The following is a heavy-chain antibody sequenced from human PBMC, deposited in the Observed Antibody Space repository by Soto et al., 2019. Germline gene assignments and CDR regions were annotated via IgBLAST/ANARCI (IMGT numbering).Heavy chain of an antibody. CDR2: IKSDGSST. CDR1: GFTFRSSW. J-gene: IGHJ4*02. V-gene: IGHV3-74*01. CDR3: TRDQVDKSGYYVLDY. Sequence: GGSLRRSCAASGFTFRSSWMHWVRQAPGEGLVWVSRIKSDGSSTTYADSVKGRFTISRDNAKNTLYLQMNSLRAEDTAVYYCTRDQVDKSGYYVLDYWGQGTLVTVSS. D-gene: IGHD3-3*01.